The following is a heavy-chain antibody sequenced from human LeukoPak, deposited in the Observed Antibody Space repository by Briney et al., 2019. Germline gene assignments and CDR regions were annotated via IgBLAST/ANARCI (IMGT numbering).Heavy chain of an antibody. CDR3: ARTSREMTTSTGYFDY. CDR1: GGTFSSYA. V-gene: IGHV1-69*13. Sequence: GASVKVSCKASGGTFSSYAISWVRQAPGQGLEWMGGIIPIFGTANYAQKFQGRVTITADEFTSTAYMGLSSLRSEDTAVYYCARTSREMTTSTGYFDYWGQGTLVTVSS. J-gene: IGHJ4*02. CDR2: IIPIFGTA. D-gene: IGHD5-24*01.